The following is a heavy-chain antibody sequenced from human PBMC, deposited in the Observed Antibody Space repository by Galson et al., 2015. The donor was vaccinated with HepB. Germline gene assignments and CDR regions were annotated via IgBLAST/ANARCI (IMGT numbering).Heavy chain of an antibody. Sequence: QSGAEVKKPGESLKISCKGSGYSFSSYWIGWVLQMPGKGLEWMGLIYSGDSDTRYSPSVQGQVTISADKSISTAYLQWSSLKASDTAMYYCARLWSSLSQRAQAFDIWGQGTMVTASS. CDR1: GYSFSSYW. V-gene: IGHV5-51*03. CDR3: ARLWSSLSQRAQAFDI. D-gene: IGHD2-21*01. J-gene: IGHJ3*02. CDR2: IYSGDSDT.